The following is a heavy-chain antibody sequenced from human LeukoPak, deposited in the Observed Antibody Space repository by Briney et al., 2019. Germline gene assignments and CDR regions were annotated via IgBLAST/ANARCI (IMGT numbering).Heavy chain of an antibody. D-gene: IGHD5-12*01. Sequence: SETLSLTCTVSGGSISGYFWTWIRQPAGKELEWIGRVYTSGTTYFNPSLESRVTISLDTFNNQFSLRVTSVTAADTAIYYCARGTEKTRISGYYSFDHWGRGLLVTVSS. V-gene: IGHV4-4*07. CDR3: ARGTEKTRISGYYSFDH. J-gene: IGHJ4*02. CDR1: GGSISGYF. CDR2: VYTSGTT.